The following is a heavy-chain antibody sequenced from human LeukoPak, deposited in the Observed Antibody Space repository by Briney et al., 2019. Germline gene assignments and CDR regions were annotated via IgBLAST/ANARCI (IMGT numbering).Heavy chain of an antibody. CDR3: AKDLAVAGTSSYFDY. V-gene: IGHV3-43*02. J-gene: IGHJ4*02. CDR2: ISGDGGST. CDR1: GFTFDDYA. Sequence: GGSLRLSCAASGFTFDDYAMHWVRQAPGKGLGWVSLISGDGGSTYYADSVKGRFTISRDNSKNSLYLQMNSLRTEDTALYYCAKDLAVAGTSSYFDYWGQGTLVTVSS. D-gene: IGHD6-19*01.